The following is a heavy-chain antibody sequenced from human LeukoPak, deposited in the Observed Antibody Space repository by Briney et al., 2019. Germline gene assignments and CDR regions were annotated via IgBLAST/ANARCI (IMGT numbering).Heavy chain of an antibody. CDR3: AARRSYYHYLDV. V-gene: IGHV3-23*01. CDR2: ISNTGSNT. CDR1: GFTFSSYA. Sequence: PGGSLRLSCATSGFTFSSYAVAWVRQAPGKGLEWVSSISNTGSNTYYADSVKGRFTISRDNSKNTLSLEMNSLTAEDTAVYYCAARRSYYHYLDVWGKGTTVTVSS. D-gene: IGHD3-3*02. J-gene: IGHJ6*03.